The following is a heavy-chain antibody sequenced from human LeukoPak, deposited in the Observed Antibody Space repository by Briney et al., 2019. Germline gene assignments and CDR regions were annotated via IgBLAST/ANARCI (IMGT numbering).Heavy chain of an antibody. V-gene: IGHV3-30*03. Sequence: GGSLRLSCAASGVTFSSHGMHWVRQAPGKGLEWVALISSDGNDKLYGDSVEGRFTISRDDSKSTLYLQMNSLRAEDTAVYYCTTKVIRGNSGDDYDDWGQGTLVTVSS. CDR3: TTKVIRGNSGDDYDD. CDR1: GVTFSSHG. CDR2: ISSDGNDK. J-gene: IGHJ4*02. D-gene: IGHD5-12*01.